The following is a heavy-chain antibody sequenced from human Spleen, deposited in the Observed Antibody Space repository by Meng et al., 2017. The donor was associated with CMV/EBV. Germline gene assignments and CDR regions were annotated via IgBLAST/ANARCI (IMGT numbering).Heavy chain of an antibody. CDR2: IYWDDDK. D-gene: IGHD2-15*01. Sequence: QITLKESGPTLVKPTQTLTLTCTFSGFSLSTSGMGVGWIRQPPGKALEWLALIYWDDDKRYSPSLKSRLTITKDTSKNQVVLTMNNMDPVDTATYYCAHRDYCSGGTCTFDYWGQGTLVTVSS. CDR1: GFSLSTSGMG. J-gene: IGHJ4*02. CDR3: AHRDYCSGGTCTFDY. V-gene: IGHV2-5*02.